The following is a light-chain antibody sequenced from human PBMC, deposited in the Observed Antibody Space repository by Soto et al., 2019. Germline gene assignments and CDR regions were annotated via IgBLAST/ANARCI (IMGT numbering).Light chain of an antibody. CDR1: SSDVGGYNY. V-gene: IGLV2-14*01. CDR2: DVN. CDR3: TSYTSSSTLEV. J-gene: IGLJ1*01. Sequence: HCALTQPASVSGSPVQSITISCTGTSSDVGGYNYVSWYQQHPGKAPKLMIYDVNNRPSGVSNRFSGSKSGNTASLTISGLQAEDEADYYCTSYTSSSTLEVFGTGTKVTVL.